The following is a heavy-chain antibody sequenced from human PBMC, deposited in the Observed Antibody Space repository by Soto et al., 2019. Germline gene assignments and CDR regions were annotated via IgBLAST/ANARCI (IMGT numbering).Heavy chain of an antibody. Sequence: GGSLRLSCAASGFTFSSYWMHWVRQAPGKGLVWVSRINSDGSSTSYADSVKGRFTISRDNAKNTLYLQMNSLRAEDTAVYYCARDLGIFVYSSSPRVPSQNYYYGMDVWGQGTTVTVSS. J-gene: IGHJ6*02. CDR1: GFTFSSYW. CDR3: ARDLGIFVYSSSPRVPSQNYYYGMDV. V-gene: IGHV3-74*01. CDR2: INSDGSST. D-gene: IGHD6-6*01.